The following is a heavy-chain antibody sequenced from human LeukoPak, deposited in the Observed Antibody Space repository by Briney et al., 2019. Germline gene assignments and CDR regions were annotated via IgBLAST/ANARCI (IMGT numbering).Heavy chain of an antibody. CDR2: ISAYNGNT. CDR1: GYTFTSYG. V-gene: IGHV1-18*01. D-gene: IGHD2-2*01. CDR3: ARWYCSSTSCMGDY. Sequence: ASVKVSCKASGYTFTSYGISWVRQAPGQGLERMGWISAYNGNTNYAQKLQGRVTMTTDTSTSTAYMELRSLRSDDTAVYYCARWYCSSTSCMGDYWGQGTLVTVSS. J-gene: IGHJ4*02.